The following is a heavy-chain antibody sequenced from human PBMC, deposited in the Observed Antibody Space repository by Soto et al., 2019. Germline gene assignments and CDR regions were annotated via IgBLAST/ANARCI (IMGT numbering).Heavy chain of an antibody. Sequence: ASVKVSCKASGYTFTRYYMHWVRQAPGQGLEWMGIINPSGGSTSYAQKFQGRVTMTRDTSTSTVYMELSSLRSEDTAVYYCARETYYDYIWGSYRYTVFDYWGQGTLVTVSS. V-gene: IGHV1-46*03. CDR1: GYTFTRYY. D-gene: IGHD3-16*02. J-gene: IGHJ4*02. CDR2: INPSGGST. CDR3: ARETYYDYIWGSYRYTVFDY.